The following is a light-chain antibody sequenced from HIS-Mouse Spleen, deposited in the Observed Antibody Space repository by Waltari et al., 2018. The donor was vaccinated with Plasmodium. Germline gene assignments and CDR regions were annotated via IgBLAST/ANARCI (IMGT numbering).Light chain of an antibody. CDR2: DAS. J-gene: IGKJ3*01. Sequence: DIQMTQSPSSLSASVGDRVTITCQASQDISNYLNWYQQKPGKAPKLLIYDASNLETGVPSRFSGSGSGTDFTFTISSLQPEDIATYYCQQYANLPPLFTFGPGTKVDIK. CDR1: QDISNY. CDR3: QQYANLPPLFT. V-gene: IGKV1-33*01.